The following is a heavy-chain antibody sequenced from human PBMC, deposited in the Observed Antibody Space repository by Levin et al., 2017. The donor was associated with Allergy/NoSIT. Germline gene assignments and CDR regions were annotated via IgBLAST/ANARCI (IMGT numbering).Heavy chain of an antibody. J-gene: IGHJ6*02. Sequence: PGGSLRLSCAASGFTFSSYGMHWVRQAPGKGLEWVAVISYDGSNKYYADSVKGRFTISRDNSKNTLYLQMNSLRAEDTAVYYCAKVEARGDTAMVEIVYYDYGMDVWGQGTTVTVSS. CDR2: ISYDGSNK. V-gene: IGHV3-30*18. CDR1: GFTFSSYG. D-gene: IGHD5-18*01. CDR3: AKVEARGDTAMVEIVYYDYGMDV.